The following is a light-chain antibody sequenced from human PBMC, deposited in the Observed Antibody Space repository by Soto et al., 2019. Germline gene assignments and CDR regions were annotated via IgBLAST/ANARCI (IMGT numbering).Light chain of an antibody. J-gene: IGKJ3*01. CDR1: QSITTY. CDR2: AAS. V-gene: IGKV1-39*01. CDR3: QQDLRPPLT. Sequence: DMQMTQSPSSLSASVGDRVTITCRASQSITTYLHWYQQKPGKAPNLLIYAASNLQSGVPSRFSASGSGTDFTLTISSLQPEDFATYYCQQDLRPPLTFGPGTRWIS.